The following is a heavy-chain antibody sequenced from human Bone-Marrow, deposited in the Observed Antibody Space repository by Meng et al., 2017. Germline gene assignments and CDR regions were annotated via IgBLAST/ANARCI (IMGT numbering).Heavy chain of an antibody. CDR2: ISYDGSNK. J-gene: IGHJ4*02. CDR1: RFIFSSYG. V-gene: IGHV3-30*06. Sequence: GESLKISCVGSRFIFSSYGMHWVRQAPGKGLEWVAVISYDGSNKYYADSVKGRFTISRDNSKNTLYLQMNSLRAEDTAVYYCARGHSSGYPDSDLDYWGQGTLVTVSS. D-gene: IGHD3-22*01. CDR3: ARGHSSGYPDSDLDY.